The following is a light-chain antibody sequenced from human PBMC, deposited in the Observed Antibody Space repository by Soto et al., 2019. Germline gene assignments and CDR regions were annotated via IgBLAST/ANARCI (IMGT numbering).Light chain of an antibody. CDR2: HAS. CDR3: QQYNTYLS. V-gene: IGKV1-5*01. Sequence: DVQMTPSPSTLTASVGERVIITCRASQSISRWLAWYQQKPGKAPTLLIYHASSLESGVPSRFSGSGSGTEFTLTISSLQPDDVATYYCQQYNTYLSFCQGTDVDIK. J-gene: IGKJ1*01. CDR1: QSISRW.